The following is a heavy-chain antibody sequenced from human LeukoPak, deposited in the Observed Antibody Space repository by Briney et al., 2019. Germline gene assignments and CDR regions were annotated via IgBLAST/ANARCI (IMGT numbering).Heavy chain of an antibody. CDR2: ISGSGGST. J-gene: IGHJ4*02. CDR3: AKLDSSGYYWVDY. CDR1: GXTFSSYA. V-gene: IGHV3-23*01. Sequence: GGSLRLSCAASGXTFSSYAMSWVRQAPGKGREWVSAISGSGGSTYYADSVKGRFTISRDNSKNTLYLQMNSLRAEDTAVYYCAKLDSSGYYWVDYWGQGTLVTVSS. D-gene: IGHD3-22*01.